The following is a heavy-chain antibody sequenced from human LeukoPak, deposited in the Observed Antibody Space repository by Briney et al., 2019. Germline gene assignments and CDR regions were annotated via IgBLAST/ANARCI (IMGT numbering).Heavy chain of an antibody. CDR3: ARYCSTTNCYFGFDP. D-gene: IGHD2-2*01. V-gene: IGHV3-7*01. CDR2: IKQDGSEK. J-gene: IGHJ5*02. CDR1: GFTFSSYW. Sequence: GGSLRLSCAASGFTFSSYWMSWVRQAPGKGLEWVANIKQDGSEKYYVDSVKGRFTISRDNAKNLLYLQMNSLRAEDTAVYYCARYCSTTNCYFGFDPWGQGTLVTVSS.